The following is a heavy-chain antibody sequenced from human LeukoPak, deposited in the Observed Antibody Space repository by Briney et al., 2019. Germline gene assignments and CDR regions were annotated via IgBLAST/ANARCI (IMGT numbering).Heavy chain of an antibody. J-gene: IGHJ4*02. CDR1: GGSISSYY. V-gene: IGHV4-59*12. Sequence: PSETLSLTCTVSGGSISSYYWSWIRQPPGKGLEWIGYIYYSGSTNYNPSLKSRVTISVDTSKNQFSLKLSSVTAADTAVYYCARISLGYCSSTSCYLRRSYFDYWGQGTLVTVSS. D-gene: IGHD2-2*01. CDR2: IYYSGST. CDR3: ARISLGYCSSTSCYLRRSYFDY.